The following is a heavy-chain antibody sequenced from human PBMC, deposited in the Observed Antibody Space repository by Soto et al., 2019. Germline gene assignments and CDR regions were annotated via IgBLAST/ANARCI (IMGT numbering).Heavy chain of an antibody. V-gene: IGHV1-69*01. CDR1: GGTFSSYA. Sequence: QVQLVQSGAEVKKPGSSVKVSCKASGGTFSSYAISWVRQAPGQGLEWMGGIIPIFGTANYAQKFQGRVTITADEYTSTDYLELSSLRSEDTAVYYCARGYRSPRQNYDYYYCGMDVWGQGTTVTVSS. CDR3: ARGYRSPRQNYDYYYCGMDV. J-gene: IGHJ6*02. D-gene: IGHD6-13*01. CDR2: IIPIFGTA.